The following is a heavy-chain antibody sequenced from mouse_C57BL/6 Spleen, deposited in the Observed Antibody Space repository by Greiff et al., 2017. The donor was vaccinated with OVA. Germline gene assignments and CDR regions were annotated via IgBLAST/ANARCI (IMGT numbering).Heavy chain of an antibody. V-gene: IGHV10-1*01. CDR2: IRSKSNNYAT. CDR3: VRPSANWDDWFAY. D-gene: IGHD4-1*01. J-gene: IGHJ3*01. Sequence: EVQVVESGGGLVQPKGSLKLSCAASGFSFNTYAMNWVRQAPGKGLEWVARIRSKSNNYATYYADSVKDRFTISRDDSESMLYLQMNNLKTEDTAMYYCVRPSANWDDWFAYWGQGTLVTVSA. CDR1: GFSFNTYA.